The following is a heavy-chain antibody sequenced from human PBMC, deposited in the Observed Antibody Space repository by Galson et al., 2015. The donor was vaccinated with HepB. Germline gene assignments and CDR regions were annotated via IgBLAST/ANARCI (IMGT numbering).Heavy chain of an antibody. CDR3: ARVWAHDRYCTGGSCYGSHFDN. V-gene: IGHV3-7*03. CDR2: IKQDGSEK. CDR1: GFTFSFSSYW. J-gene: IGHJ4*02. Sequence: SLRLSCAGSGFTFSFSSYWMSWVRQAPGKGLEWVANIKQDGSEKYYADSVKGRFTISRDNAKNSLDLQMHSLRAEDTAVYYCARVWAHDRYCTGGSCYGSHFDNWGQGTLVTVSS. D-gene: IGHD2-15*01.